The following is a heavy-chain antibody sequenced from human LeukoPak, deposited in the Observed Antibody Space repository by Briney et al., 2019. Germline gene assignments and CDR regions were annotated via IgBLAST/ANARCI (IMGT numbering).Heavy chain of an antibody. CDR2: TYHSGST. CDR3: ARGVDTASGDGFDI. V-gene: IGHV4-30-2*01. D-gene: IGHD5-18*01. CDR1: GGSISRTGYS. Sequence: PSETLSLTCTVSGGSISRTGYSWSWIRPPPGQGLEWLAYTYHSGSTYYNPSLKSRLTISLDRSRNQFSLKLSSVTAADSAVYYCARGVDTASGDGFDIWGQGTMVTVSS. J-gene: IGHJ3*02.